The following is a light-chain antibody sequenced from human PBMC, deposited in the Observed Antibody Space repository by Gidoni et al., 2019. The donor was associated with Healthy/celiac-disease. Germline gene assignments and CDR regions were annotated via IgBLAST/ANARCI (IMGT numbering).Light chain of an antibody. CDR2: DVS. Sequence: QSALTQPASLSGSPGQSITISCTGTSSDVGGYNYVPWYQQHPGKAPKLMIYDVSNRPSGVSNRFSGSKSGNTASLTISGLQAEDEADYYCSSYTSSSLFGGGTKLTVL. J-gene: IGLJ3*02. CDR3: SSYTSSSL. CDR1: SSDVGGYNY. V-gene: IGLV2-14*03.